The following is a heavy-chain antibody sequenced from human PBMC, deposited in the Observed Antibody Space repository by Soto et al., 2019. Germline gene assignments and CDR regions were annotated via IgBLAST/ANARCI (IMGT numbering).Heavy chain of an antibody. CDR2: ISAYNGNT. J-gene: IGHJ4*02. CDR1: GYTFTSNG. D-gene: IGHD2-21*02. CDR3: ARDLAYCGGDCYPIDY. Sequence: VQLVQSGAEVKKPGASVKVSCKASGYTFTSNGISWVRQAPGQGLEWMGWISAYNGNTNYAQKLQGRVTMTTDTATSTAYMELRSLRSDDTAVYYCARDLAYCGGDCYPIDYWGQGTLVTVSS. V-gene: IGHV1-18*01.